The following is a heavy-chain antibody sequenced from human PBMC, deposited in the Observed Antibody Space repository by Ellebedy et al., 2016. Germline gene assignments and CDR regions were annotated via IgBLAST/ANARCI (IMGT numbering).Heavy chain of an antibody. J-gene: IGHJ3*02. CDR1: GFTFSNYA. CDR2: IIGSGSST. D-gene: IGHD3-9*01. CDR3: AKPPAGILTGYYAEAAFDI. V-gene: IGHV3-23*01. Sequence: GESLKISXAASGFTFSNYAMTWVRQPPGKGLEWVSGIIGSGSSTSYADSVTGRFTTSRDNSKNTLYLQMNSLRAEDTALYYCAKPPAGILTGYYAEAAFDIWGQGTTVIVSS.